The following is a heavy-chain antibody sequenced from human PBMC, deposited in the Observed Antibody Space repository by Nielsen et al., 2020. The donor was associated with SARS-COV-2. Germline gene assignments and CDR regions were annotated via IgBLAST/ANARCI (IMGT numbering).Heavy chain of an antibody. CDR2: INPNSGGT. CDR1: GYTFTGYY. J-gene: IGHJ6*03. Sequence: ASVKVSCKASGYTFTGYYMHWVRQAPGQGLEWMGRINPNSGGTNYAQKFQGRVTMTRDTSISTAYMELSRLRSDDTVVYYCARSVGYSSSWPKYYYHYMDVWGEGTTVTVSS. CDR3: ARSVGYSSSWPKYYYHYMDV. D-gene: IGHD6-13*01. V-gene: IGHV1-2*05.